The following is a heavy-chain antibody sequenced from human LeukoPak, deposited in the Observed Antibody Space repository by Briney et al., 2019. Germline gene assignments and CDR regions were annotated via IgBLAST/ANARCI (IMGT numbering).Heavy chain of an antibody. Sequence: ASVKVSCKASGYTFTGYYMHWVRQAPGQGLEWMGWINPNSGGTNYAQKFQGRVTMTRDTSISTAYMELSRLRSDDTAVYYCARGSAPHIALMVYAAYYYYMDVWGKGTTVTVSS. V-gene: IGHV1-2*02. J-gene: IGHJ6*03. CDR3: ARGSAPHIALMVYAAYYYYMDV. D-gene: IGHD2-8*01. CDR2: INPNSGGT. CDR1: GYTFTGYY.